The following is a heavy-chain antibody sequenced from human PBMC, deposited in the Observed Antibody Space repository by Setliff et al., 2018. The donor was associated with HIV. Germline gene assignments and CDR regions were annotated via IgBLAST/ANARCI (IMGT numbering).Heavy chain of an antibody. V-gene: IGHV3-74*03. D-gene: IGHD3-22*01. CDR1: GFTFSPYW. CDR3: ARDLSYDYDRSSDTLDY. CDR2: INSDGTST. Sequence: GGSLRLSCAASGFTFSPYWMHWVRQAPGKGLVWVSRINSDGTSTTYADSVKGRFTISRDNAKNTLYLQINSLRAEDTAVYYCARDLSYDYDRSSDTLDYWGQGTLVTVSS. J-gene: IGHJ4*02.